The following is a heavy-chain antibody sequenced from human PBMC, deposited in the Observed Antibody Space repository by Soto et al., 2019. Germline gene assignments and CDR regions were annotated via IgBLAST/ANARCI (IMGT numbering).Heavy chain of an antibody. J-gene: IGHJ5*02. Sequence: QVQLVQSGAEVKKPGASVKVSCKASGYTFTSYDMNWVRQATGQGLEWMGWMNPNSGNTGYAQKFQGRVTMTRNTSISTAYMELSSLRSEDTAVYYCARGQGYYGSGSYWFDPWGQGTLVTVSS. V-gene: IGHV1-8*01. D-gene: IGHD3-10*01. CDR2: MNPNSGNT. CDR1: GYTFTSYD. CDR3: ARGQGYYGSGSYWFDP.